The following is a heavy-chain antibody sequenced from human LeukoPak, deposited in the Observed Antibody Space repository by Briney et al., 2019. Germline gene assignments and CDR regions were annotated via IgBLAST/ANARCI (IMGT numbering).Heavy chain of an antibody. CDR3: ARVWGATTIIGDPNYYGMDV. CDR2: ISAYNGNT. Sequence: ASVKVSCKASGYTFTSYGISWVRQAPGQGLEWMGWISAYNGNTNYAHKLQGRVTMTTGTSTSTAYMELRSLRSDDTAVYYCARVWGATTIIGDPNYYGMDVWGQGTTVTVSS. V-gene: IGHV1-18*01. D-gene: IGHD3-22*01. CDR1: GYTFTSYG. J-gene: IGHJ6*02.